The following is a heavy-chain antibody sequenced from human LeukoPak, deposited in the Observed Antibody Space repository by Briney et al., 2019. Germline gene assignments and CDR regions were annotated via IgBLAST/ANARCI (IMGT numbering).Heavy chain of an antibody. CDR2: IIGSGGYT. CDR1: GFTFSSYA. J-gene: IGHJ4*02. CDR3: VKLRGIYLDFDY. V-gene: IGHV3-23*01. Sequence: GGSLRLSCAASGFTFSSYAMSWVRQAPGKGLEWVSAIIGSGGYTYYADSVKGRFTISRDNSKNTLSLQMDSLRAEDTAVYYCVKLRGIYLDFDYWGQGTLVTVSS. D-gene: IGHD1-26*01.